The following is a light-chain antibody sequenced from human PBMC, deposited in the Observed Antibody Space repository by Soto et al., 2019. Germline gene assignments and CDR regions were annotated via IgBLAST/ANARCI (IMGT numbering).Light chain of an antibody. CDR3: SSYAGGIKWV. J-gene: IGLJ3*02. Sequence: QSALTQPASVSGSPGQSITISCTGTSSDVGGYNRVSWYQHHPGKAPKLIISEVDNRPSGISDRFSGSRSGNTASLTISGLQAEDEADYYCSSYAGGIKWVFGGGTKLTVL. CDR1: SSDVGGYNR. V-gene: IGLV2-14*01. CDR2: EVD.